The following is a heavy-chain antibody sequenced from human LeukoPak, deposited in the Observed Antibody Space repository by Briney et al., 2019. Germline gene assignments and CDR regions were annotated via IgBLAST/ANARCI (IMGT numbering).Heavy chain of an antibody. CDR3: AKDRAGLDGLPCDY. J-gene: IGHJ4*02. D-gene: IGHD5-24*01. CDR1: GFTFSSYA. CDR2: ISAGGTST. Sequence: PGGSLRLSCAASGFTFSSYAMSWVRQAPGKGLEWVSVISAGGTSTYYADSVKGRFTISRDNSKNTLFLQMNSLRAEDTAVYYCAKDRAGLDGLPCDYWGQGTLVTVSS. V-gene: IGHV3-23*01.